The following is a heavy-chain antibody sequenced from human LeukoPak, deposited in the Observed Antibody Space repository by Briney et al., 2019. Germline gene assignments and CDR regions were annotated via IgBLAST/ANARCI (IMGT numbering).Heavy chain of an antibody. D-gene: IGHD4-17*01. J-gene: IGHJ2*01. CDR1: GFTFSSYG. V-gene: IGHV3-33*01. CDR2: IWYDGSNK. CDR3: ARGGTTVTTKTLHWYFDL. Sequence: GGSLRLSCAASGFTFSSYGMHWVRQAPGKGLEWVAVIWYDGSNKYYADSVKGRFTISRDNSKNTLYLQMNSLRAEDTAVYYCARGGTTVTTKTLHWYFDLWGRGTLVTVSS.